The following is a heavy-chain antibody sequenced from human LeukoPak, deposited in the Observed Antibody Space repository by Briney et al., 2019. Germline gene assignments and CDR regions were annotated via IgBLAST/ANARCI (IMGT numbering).Heavy chain of an antibody. CDR1: GFTFSSYG. Sequence: TGGSLRLSCAASGFTFSSYGMHWVRQAPGKGLEWVAFIRYDGSNKYYTDSVKGRFTISRDNSKNTLYLQMNSLRAEDTAVYYCANVAGGTYYYGSGSPSWGQGTLVTVSS. J-gene: IGHJ4*02. CDR2: IRYDGSNK. D-gene: IGHD3-10*01. V-gene: IGHV3-30*02. CDR3: ANVAGGTYYYGSGSPS.